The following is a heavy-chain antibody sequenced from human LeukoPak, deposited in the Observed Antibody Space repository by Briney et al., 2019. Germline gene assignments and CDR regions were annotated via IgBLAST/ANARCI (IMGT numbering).Heavy chain of an antibody. V-gene: IGHV4-61*08. D-gene: IGHD6-13*01. Sequence: PSETLSLTCAVSGGSISSGGYYWSWIRQPPGKGLEWIGYIYYSGGTNYNPSLKSRVTISVDTSKNQFSLKLSSVTAADTAVYYCARDLRSIAADWFDPWGQGTLVTVSS. CDR1: GGSISSGGYY. CDR2: IYYSGGT. CDR3: ARDLRSIAADWFDP. J-gene: IGHJ5*02.